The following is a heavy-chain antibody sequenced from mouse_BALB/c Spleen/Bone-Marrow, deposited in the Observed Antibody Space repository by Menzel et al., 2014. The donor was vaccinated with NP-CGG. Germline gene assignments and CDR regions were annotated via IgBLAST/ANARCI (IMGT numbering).Heavy chain of an antibody. D-gene: IGHD2-1*01. CDR1: GFSLTSYG. J-gene: IGHJ4*01. CDR3: ARARSGNYYAMDY. V-gene: IGHV2-9*02. Sequence: VKLMESGPGLVAPSQSLSITCTVSGFSLTSYGVHWVRQPPGKGLEWLGVIWAGGSTNYNSALMSRLSISKDNSKSQVFLKMNSPQTDDTAMYYCARARSGNYYAMDYWGQGTSVTVSS. CDR2: IWAGGST.